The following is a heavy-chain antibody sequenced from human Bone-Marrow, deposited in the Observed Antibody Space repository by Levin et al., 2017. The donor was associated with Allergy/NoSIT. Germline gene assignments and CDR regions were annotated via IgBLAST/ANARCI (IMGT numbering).Heavy chain of an antibody. Sequence: GGSLRLSCAASGFTFSSYWMHWVRQAPGKGLVWVSRINSDGSSTSYADSVKGRFTISRDNAKNTLYLQMNSLRAEDTAVYYCARFQGGLRNFDYWGQGTLVTVSS. CDR2: INSDGSST. V-gene: IGHV3-74*01. D-gene: IGHD5-12*01. J-gene: IGHJ4*02. CDR1: GFTFSSYW. CDR3: ARFQGGLRNFDY.